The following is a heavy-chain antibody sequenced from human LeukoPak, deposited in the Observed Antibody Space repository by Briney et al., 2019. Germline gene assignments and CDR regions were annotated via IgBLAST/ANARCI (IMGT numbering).Heavy chain of an antibody. J-gene: IGHJ4*02. V-gene: IGHV3-23*01. CDR3: AKDSGSYALDY. D-gene: IGHD1-26*01. CDR1: GFTFINYD. CDR2: ISGRGSST. Sequence: PGGSLRLSCAASGFTFINYDMSWFSQAPGKGLEWVSGISGRGSSTDYADSVEGRFTISRDNSKNTLYLQMNTLRAEDSAVYNCAKDSGSYALDYWGQGTLVTVSS.